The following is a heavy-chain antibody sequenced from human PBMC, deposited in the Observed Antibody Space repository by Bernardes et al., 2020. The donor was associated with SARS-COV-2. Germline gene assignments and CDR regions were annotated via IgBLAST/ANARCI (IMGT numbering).Heavy chain of an antibody. J-gene: IGHJ2*01. CDR3: ARGGYGDYKWYFDL. V-gene: IGHV4-39*01. CDR1: GGSISSSSYY. Sequence: SETLTLTCTVSGGSISSSSYYWGWIRQPPGKGLEWIGSIYYSGSTYYNPSLKSRVTISVDTSKNQFSLKLSSVTAADTAVYYCARGGYGDYKWYFDLWGRGTLVTVSS. D-gene: IGHD4-17*01. CDR2: IYYSGST.